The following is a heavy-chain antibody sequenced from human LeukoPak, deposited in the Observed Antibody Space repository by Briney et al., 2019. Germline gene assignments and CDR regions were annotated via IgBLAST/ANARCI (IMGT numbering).Heavy chain of an antibody. CDR1: GGPIISHY. D-gene: IGHD2-15*01. CDR3: GRDALVGYLSFYYMDV. Sequence: SETLSLTCTVSGGPIISHYWTWIRQSPVKGLEWIGDISNSGSTSYNPSLKSRVTISIDTSKNQFSLKLSSVTAADTAVYYCGRDALVGYLSFYYMDVWGKGTTVTVSS. CDR2: ISNSGST. V-gene: IGHV4-59*11. J-gene: IGHJ6*03.